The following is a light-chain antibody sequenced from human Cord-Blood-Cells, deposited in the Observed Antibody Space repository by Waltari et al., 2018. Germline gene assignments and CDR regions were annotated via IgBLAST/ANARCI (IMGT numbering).Light chain of an antibody. CDR2: AAS. V-gene: IGKV1-39*01. J-gene: IGKJ1*01. CDR1: QSISSY. CDR3: QQSYSTPPWT. Sequence: DIQMTQSPSSLSASVGDRVTIPCRASQSISSYLNWYQQKPGKAPKLLIYAASSLQSGVPSRFRGRGSGTDFTLTISSLQPEDFATYYCQQSYSTPPWTFGQGTKVEMK.